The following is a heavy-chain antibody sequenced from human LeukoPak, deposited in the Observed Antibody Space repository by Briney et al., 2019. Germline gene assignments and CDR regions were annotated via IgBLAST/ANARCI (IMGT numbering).Heavy chain of an antibody. J-gene: IGHJ4*02. CDR3: ARKLGGWYKGGPFDY. CDR2: IYHSGST. Sequence: PSETLSLTCAVSGGSISSSNWWSWVRQPPGKGLEWIGEIYHSGSTNYNPSLKSRVTISVDKSKSQFSLKLSSVTAADTAVYYCARKLGGWYKGGPFDYWGQGTLVTVSS. V-gene: IGHV4-4*02. D-gene: IGHD6-19*01. CDR1: GGSISSSNW.